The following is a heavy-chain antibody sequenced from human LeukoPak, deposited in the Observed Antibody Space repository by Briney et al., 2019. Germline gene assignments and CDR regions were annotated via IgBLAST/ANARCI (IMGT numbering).Heavy chain of an antibody. J-gene: IGHJ6*02. V-gene: IGHV3-23*01. CDR2: ISGSGGST. CDR1: GFTFSKYW. CDR3: AKDPGYSYGYKYYYYGMDV. Sequence: GGSLRLSCAASGFTFSKYWMNWVRQAPGKGLEWVSAISGSGGSTYYADSVKGRFTISRDNSKNTLYPQMNSLRAEDTAVYYCAKDPGYSYGYKYYYYGMDVWGQGTTVTVSS. D-gene: IGHD5-18*01.